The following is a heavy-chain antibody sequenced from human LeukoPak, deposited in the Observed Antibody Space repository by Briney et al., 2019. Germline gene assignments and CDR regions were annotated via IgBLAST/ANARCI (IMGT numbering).Heavy chain of an antibody. Sequence: KASETLFLTCAVYGGSFSGYYWSWIRQPPGKGLEWIGEINHSGSTNYNPSLKSRVTISVDTSKNQFSLKLSSVTAADTAVYYCARSPSGNDTPYYYYGMDVWGQGTTVTVSS. CDR3: ARSPSGNDTPYYYYGMDV. CDR2: INHSGST. CDR1: GGSFSGYY. V-gene: IGHV4-34*01. D-gene: IGHD5-12*01. J-gene: IGHJ6*02.